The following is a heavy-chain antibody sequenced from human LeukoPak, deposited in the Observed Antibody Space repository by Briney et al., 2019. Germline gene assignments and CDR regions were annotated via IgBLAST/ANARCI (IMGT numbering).Heavy chain of an antibody. D-gene: IGHD2-21*02. CDR1: GFTFSTYA. J-gene: IGHJ6*03. CDR3: AKRTYCGGDCYFYYYYYMDV. Sequence: GSLRLSCAASGFTFSTYAMHWVRQAPGKGLEWVAVISYDGSSKYYADSVKGRFTISRDNSKNTLYLQMNSLRAEDTAVYYCAKRTYCGGDCYFYYYYYMDVWGKGTTVTVSS. V-gene: IGHV3-30*04. CDR2: ISYDGSSK.